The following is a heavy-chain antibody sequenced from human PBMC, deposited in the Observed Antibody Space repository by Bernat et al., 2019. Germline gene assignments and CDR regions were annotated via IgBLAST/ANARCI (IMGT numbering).Heavy chain of an antibody. D-gene: IGHD4-17*01. CDR1: GFTFSSYA. CDR2: ISYDGSNK. V-gene: IGHV3-30-3*01. J-gene: IGHJ4*02. Sequence: QVQLVESGGGVVQPGRSLRLSCAAPGFTFSSYAMHWVRQAPGKGLEWVAVISYDGSNKYYADSVKGRFTISRDNSKNTLYLQMNSLRAEDTAVYYCARESYGDSAYYFDYWGQGTLVTVSS. CDR3: ARESYGDSAYYFDY.